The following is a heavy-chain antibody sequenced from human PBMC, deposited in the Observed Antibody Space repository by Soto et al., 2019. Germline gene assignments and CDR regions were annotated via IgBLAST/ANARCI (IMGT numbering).Heavy chain of an antibody. CDR1: GFTFSSYG. D-gene: IGHD2-15*01. J-gene: IGHJ4*02. Sequence: GGSLRLSCAASGFTFSSYGMHWVRQAPGKGLEWVAVIWYDGSNKYYADSVKGRFTISRDNSKNTLYLQMNSLRAEDTAVYYCARAGYRSGGSCFDYWGQGTLVTVSS. V-gene: IGHV3-33*01. CDR2: IWYDGSNK. CDR3: ARAGYRSGGSCFDY.